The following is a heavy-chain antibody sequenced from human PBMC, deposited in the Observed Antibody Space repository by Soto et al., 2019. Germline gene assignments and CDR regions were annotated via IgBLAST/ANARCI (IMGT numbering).Heavy chain of an antibody. Sequence: QVQLVESGGGVVQPGRSLRLSCAASGFTFSSYGMHWVRQAPGKGLEWVAVIWYDGSNKYYADSVKSRFTISRDNSKNTLYLQMNSLRAEDTAVYYCARSYYDFSQFDYWGQGTLVTVSS. J-gene: IGHJ4*02. V-gene: IGHV3-33*01. CDR3: ARSYYDFSQFDY. CDR1: GFTFSSYG. CDR2: IWYDGSNK. D-gene: IGHD3-3*01.